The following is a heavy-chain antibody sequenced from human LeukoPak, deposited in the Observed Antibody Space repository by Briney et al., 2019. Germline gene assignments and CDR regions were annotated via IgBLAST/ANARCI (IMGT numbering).Heavy chain of an antibody. D-gene: IGHD1-26*01. Sequence: PGGSLGLSCAASGFTFSNYAMHWVRQAPGKGLEWVALISYGGSDKYYTDSVKGRFTVSRDNSRNTLYLQMNSLRAEDTAVYYCAKAVSGSYPETRHFDCWGQGSLVTVSS. J-gene: IGHJ4*02. V-gene: IGHV3-30*18. CDR1: GFTFSNYA. CDR2: ISYGGSDK. CDR3: AKAVSGSYPETRHFDC.